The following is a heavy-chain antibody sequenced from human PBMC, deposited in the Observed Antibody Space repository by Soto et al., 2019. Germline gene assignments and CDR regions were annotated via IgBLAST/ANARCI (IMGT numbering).Heavy chain of an antibody. CDR2: ISAYNGNT. CDR1: GYTFTSYG. D-gene: IGHD4-17*01. Sequence: ASVKVSCKASGYTFTSYGISWVRQAPGQGLEWMGWISAYNGNTNYAQKLQGRVTMTTDKSTSTAYMELSSLRSEDTAVYYCARAATVTTSFDYWGQGTLVTVSS. V-gene: IGHV1-18*01. CDR3: ARAATVTTSFDY. J-gene: IGHJ4*02.